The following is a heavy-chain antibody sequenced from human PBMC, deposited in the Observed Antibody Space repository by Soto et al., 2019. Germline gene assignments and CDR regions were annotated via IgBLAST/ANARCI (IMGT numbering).Heavy chain of an antibody. D-gene: IGHD1-26*01. CDR3: ARDGIVGATLNSYYGMDV. Sequence: GGSLRLSCAASGFTFSNSWMNWVRQAPGKGLVWVSRINSDRSSTSYADSVKGRFTISRDNAKNTLYLQMNSLRAEDTAVYYCARDGIVGATLNSYYGMDVWGQGTTVTVSS. CDR2: INSDRSST. CDR1: GFTFSNSW. J-gene: IGHJ6*02. V-gene: IGHV3-74*01.